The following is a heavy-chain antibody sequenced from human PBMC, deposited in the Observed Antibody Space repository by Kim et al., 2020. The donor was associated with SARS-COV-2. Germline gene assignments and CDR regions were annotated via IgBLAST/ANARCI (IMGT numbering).Heavy chain of an antibody. CDR2: IRSKAKNYAT. CDR3: SYYYNSYGMDV. CDR1: GFPFSDSA. V-gene: IGHV3-73*01. D-gene: IGHD3-10*01. Sequence: GGSLRLSCAASGFPFSDSAMHWVRQASGKGLEWVGRIRSKAKNYATAYAASVKGRFTISRDDSQNTAYLQMNSLKTEDTAVYYCSYYYNSYGMDVWGQGTTVTVSS. J-gene: IGHJ6*02.